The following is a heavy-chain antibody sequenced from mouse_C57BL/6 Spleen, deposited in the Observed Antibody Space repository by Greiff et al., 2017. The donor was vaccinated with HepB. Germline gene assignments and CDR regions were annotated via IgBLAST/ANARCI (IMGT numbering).Heavy chain of an antibody. CDR3: ARGDIYDYDFAY. Sequence: EVKVIESGPGMVKPSQSLSLTCTVTGYSITSGYDWHWIRHFPGNKLEWMGYISYSGSTNYNPSLKSRISITHDTSKNHFFLKLNSVTTEDTATYYCARGDIYDYDFAYWGQGTLVTVSA. V-gene: IGHV3-1*01. CDR1: GYSITSGYD. J-gene: IGHJ3*01. CDR2: ISYSGST. D-gene: IGHD2-4*01.